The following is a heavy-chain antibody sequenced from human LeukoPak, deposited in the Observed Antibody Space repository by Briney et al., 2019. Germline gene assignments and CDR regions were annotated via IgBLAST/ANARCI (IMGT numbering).Heavy chain of an antibody. V-gene: IGHV3-48*04. D-gene: IGHD3-10*01. Sequence: GGSLRLSCAASGFTFSSYSMNWVRQAPGKGLEWVSYISSSSSTKYYADSVKGRFTISRDNAKNSLYLQMNSLRAEDTAVYYCAKVLLLWFGEFPMDVWGKGTTVTISS. CDR2: ISSSSSTK. CDR1: GFTFSSYS. CDR3: AKVLLLWFGEFPMDV. J-gene: IGHJ6*04.